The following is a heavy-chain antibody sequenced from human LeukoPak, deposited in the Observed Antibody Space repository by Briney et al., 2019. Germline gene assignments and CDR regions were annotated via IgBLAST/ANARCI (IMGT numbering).Heavy chain of an antibody. J-gene: IGHJ6*03. CDR2: IWYDGSNK. CDR3: AKDQQYSSSWYSYYYYMDV. D-gene: IGHD6-13*01. V-gene: IGHV3-33*06. Sequence: GGSLRLSCAASGFTFSSYGMHWVRQAPGKGLEWVAVIWYDGSNKCYADSVKGRFTISRDNSKNTLYLQMNSLRAEDTAVYYCAKDQQYSSSWYSYYYYMDVWGKGTTVTVSS. CDR1: GFTFSSYG.